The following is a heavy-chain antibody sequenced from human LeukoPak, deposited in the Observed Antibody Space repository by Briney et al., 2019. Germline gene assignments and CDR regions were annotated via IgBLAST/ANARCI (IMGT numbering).Heavy chain of an antibody. Sequence: SETLSLTCAGYGGSFSGYYWSGIRQPPGKGLELIGEINHSGSTNYNPSFKSRVTISVDTSKNQFSLKLSSVTAADTAVYYCARGGRNIVVVPAAMLSFDYWGQGTLVTVSS. D-gene: IGHD2-2*01. CDR1: GGSFSGYY. V-gene: IGHV4-34*01. CDR3: ARGGRNIVVVPAAMLSFDY. J-gene: IGHJ4*02. CDR2: INHSGST.